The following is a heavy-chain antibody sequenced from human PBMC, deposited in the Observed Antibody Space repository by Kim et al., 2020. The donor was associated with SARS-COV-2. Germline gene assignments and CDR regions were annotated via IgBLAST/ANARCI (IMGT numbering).Heavy chain of an antibody. CDR2: INTNTGNP. Sequence: ASVKVSCKASGYTFTSYAMNWVRQAPGQGLEWMGWINTNTGNPTYAQGFTGRFVFSLDTSVSTEYLQISSLKAEDTAVYYCARDLSSSSPYYYYYYMHVWGKGTTVTVSS. V-gene: IGHV7-4-1*02. J-gene: IGHJ6*03. D-gene: IGHD6-6*01. CDR3: ARDLSSSSPYYYYYYMHV. CDR1: GYTFTSYA.